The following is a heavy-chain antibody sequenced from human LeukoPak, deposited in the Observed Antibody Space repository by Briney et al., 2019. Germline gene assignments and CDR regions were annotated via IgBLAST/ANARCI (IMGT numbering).Heavy chain of an antibody. V-gene: IGHV3-21*01. CDR3: ARQQWSGAFDI. Sequence: GGSLRLSCAASGFTFSSYSMNWVRQAPGKGLEWVSSISSSSSYIYYAGSVKGRFTISRDNAKNSLYLQMNSLRAEDTAVYYCARQQWSGAFDIWGQGTMVTVSS. CDR1: GFTFSSYS. J-gene: IGHJ3*02. CDR2: ISSSSSYI. D-gene: IGHD6-19*01.